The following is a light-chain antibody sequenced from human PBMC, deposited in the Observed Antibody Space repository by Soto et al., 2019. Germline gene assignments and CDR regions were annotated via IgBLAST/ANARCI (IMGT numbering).Light chain of an antibody. CDR3: QQSYSTPLT. V-gene: IGKV1-39*01. J-gene: IGKJ4*01. CDR1: QSISSY. Sequence: DIQMTQSPSSLSQSVGDRVTITCRASQSISSYLNWYQQKPGKAPKLLIYAASSLQSGVPSRFSGSGSGTDFTLTISSLQPEDFAPYYCQQSYSTPLTFGGGTKVEIK. CDR2: AAS.